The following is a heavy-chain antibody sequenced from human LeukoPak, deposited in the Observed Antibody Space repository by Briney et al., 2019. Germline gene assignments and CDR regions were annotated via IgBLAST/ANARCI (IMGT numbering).Heavy chain of an antibody. V-gene: IGHV3-11*06. D-gene: IGHD6-19*01. Sequence: GGSLRLSCAASGFNFSDYYMSWIRQAPGKGLEWVSYISSSSSYTNYADSVKGRFTISRDNAKNSLYLQMNSLRAEDTAVYYCAREAGTGSVDYWGQGTLVTVSS. CDR2: ISSSSSYT. CDR3: AREAGTGSVDY. J-gene: IGHJ4*02. CDR1: GFNFSDYY.